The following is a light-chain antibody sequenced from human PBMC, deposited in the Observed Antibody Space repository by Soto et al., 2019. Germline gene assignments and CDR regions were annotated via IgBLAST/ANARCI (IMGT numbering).Light chain of an antibody. V-gene: IGKV3-20*01. CDR3: QQYGSSPWT. CDR2: AAS. J-gene: IGKJ1*01. Sequence: IVLTQSPGTLSLSPGDSTTLACRASQGLXSNYLAWYQQKPGQAPGPLXDAASSRATGVPDRLSGSGSATDFTLTISRLDPEYSAAYYFQQYGSSPWTFGQGTKVDIK. CDR1: QGLXSNY.